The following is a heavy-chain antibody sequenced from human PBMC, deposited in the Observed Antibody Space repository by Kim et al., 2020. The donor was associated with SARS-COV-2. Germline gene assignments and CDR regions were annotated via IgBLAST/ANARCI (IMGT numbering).Heavy chain of an antibody. J-gene: IGHJ3*02. V-gene: IGHV4-59*08. CDR3: ARLGLGYCSSTSCYKAFDI. D-gene: IGHD2-2*02. Sequence: SETLSLTYTVSGGSISSYYWSWIRQPPGKGLEWIGDIYYSGSTNYNPSLKSRVTISVDTSKNQFSLKLSSVTAADTAVYYCARLGLGYCSSTSCYKAFDIWGQGTMVTVSS. CDR1: GGSISSYY. CDR2: IYYSGST.